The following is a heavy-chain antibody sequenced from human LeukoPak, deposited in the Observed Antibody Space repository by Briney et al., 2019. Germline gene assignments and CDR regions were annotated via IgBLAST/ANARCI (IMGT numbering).Heavy chain of an antibody. CDR3: ARDAQNYYDSSGYLLY. J-gene: IGHJ4*02. V-gene: IGHV3-11*01. D-gene: IGHD3-22*01. CDR2: ISSSGSTI. CDR1: GFTFSDYY. Sequence: GGSLRLSCAAPGFTFSDYYMSWIRQAPGKGLEWVSYISSSGSTIYYADSVKGRFTISRDNAKNSLYLQMNSLRAEDTAVYYCARDAQNYYDSSGYLLYWGQGTLVTVSS.